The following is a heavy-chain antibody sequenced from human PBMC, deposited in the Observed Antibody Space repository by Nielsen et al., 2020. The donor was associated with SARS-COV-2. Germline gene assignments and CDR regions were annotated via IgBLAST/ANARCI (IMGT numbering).Heavy chain of an antibody. V-gene: IGHV3-9*01. CDR1: GFTFDDYA. D-gene: IGHD3-22*01. J-gene: IGHJ4*02. CDR3: AKDLRITMIVVVITTFGFDY. Sequence: SLKISCAASGFTFDDYAMHWVRQAPGKGLEWVSGISWNSGSIGYADSVKGRFTISRDNAKNSLYLQMNSLRAEDTAVYYCAKDLRITMIVVVITTFGFDYWGQGTLVTVSS. CDR2: ISWNSGSI.